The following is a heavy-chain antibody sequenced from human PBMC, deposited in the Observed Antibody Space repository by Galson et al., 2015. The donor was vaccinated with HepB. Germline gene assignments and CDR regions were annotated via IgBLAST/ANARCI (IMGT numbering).Heavy chain of an antibody. V-gene: IGHV3-23*01. CDR3: ARSIWGVNYDFWSGSDV. CDR2: ISGSGGST. J-gene: IGHJ6*04. CDR1: GFTFSSYA. D-gene: IGHD3-3*01. Sequence: SLRLSCAASGFTFSSYAMSWVRQAPGKGLEWVSAISGSGGSTYYADSVKGRFTISRDNSKDTLYLQMNSLRAEDTAVYYCARSIWGVNYDFWSGSDVWGKGTTVTVSS.